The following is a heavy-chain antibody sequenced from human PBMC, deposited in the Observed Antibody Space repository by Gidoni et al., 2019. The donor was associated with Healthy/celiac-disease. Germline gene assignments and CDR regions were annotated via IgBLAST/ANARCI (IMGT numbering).Heavy chain of an antibody. CDR2: SYYSGST. V-gene: IGHV4-39*01. D-gene: IGHD6-19*01. J-gene: IGHJ5*02. Sequence: QLQLQESGPGLVKPSETLSLTCTVSGGSISSSSYYWGWIRQPPGKGLEWIGSSYYSGSTYYNPALKSRVTISVDTSKNQFSLKLSSVTAADTAVYYCARRSMRQWPNRNWFDPWGQGTLVTVSS. CDR3: ARRSMRQWPNRNWFDP. CDR1: GGSISSSSYY.